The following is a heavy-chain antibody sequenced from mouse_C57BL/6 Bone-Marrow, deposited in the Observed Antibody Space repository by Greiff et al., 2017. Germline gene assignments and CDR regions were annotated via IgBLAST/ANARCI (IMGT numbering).Heavy chain of an antibody. V-gene: IGHV2-4*02. CDR3: ARGLGAMDY. Sequence: VMLVESGPGLVQPSQCLSITCTVSGFSLTSYGVHWVRQPPGKGLEWLGVIWSGGSTDYNAAFISRLSISKDNSKSQVFFKMNSQQADDTAIYYCARGLGAMDYWGQGTSVTVSS. D-gene: IGHD4-1*01. CDR2: IWSGGST. CDR1: GFSLTSYG. J-gene: IGHJ4*01.